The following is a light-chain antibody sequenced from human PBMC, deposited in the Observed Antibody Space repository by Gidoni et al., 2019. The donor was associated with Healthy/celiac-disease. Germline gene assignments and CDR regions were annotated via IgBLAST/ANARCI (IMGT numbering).Light chain of an antibody. J-gene: IGLJ2*01. CDR2: GNS. V-gene: IGLV1-40*01. Sequence: QSVLTQPPSVSEAPGQRVTISCTGSSSNIGAGYDVHWYQPLPGTAPKLLIYGNSNRPSGVPDRFSGSKSGTSASLAITGLQAEDEADYYCQSYDSSLSGSDVVFGGGTKLTVL. CDR3: QSYDSSLSGSDVV. CDR1: SSNIGAGYD.